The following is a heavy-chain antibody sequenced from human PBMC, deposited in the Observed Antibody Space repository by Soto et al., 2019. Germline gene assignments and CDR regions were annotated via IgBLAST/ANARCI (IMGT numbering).Heavy chain of an antibody. Sequence: SETLSLTCAVYGGSFSGYYWSWIRQPPGKGLEWIGEINHSGSTNYNPSLKSRVTISVDTSNNQFSLNLSSVTAADTAVYYCARGAGLFDPWGQGTLVTVSS. CDR1: GGSFSGYY. V-gene: IGHV4-34*01. CDR3: ARGAGLFDP. CDR2: INHSGST. J-gene: IGHJ5*02.